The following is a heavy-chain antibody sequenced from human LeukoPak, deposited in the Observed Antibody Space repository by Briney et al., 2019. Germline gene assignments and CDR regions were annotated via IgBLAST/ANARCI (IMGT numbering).Heavy chain of an antibody. D-gene: IGHD4-17*01. Sequence: GGSLRLSCAVSGFTFNNYIMTWVRQAPGKGLEWVSSISGSGTTTHYTDSVKGRFTISRDNSKNNLYLEMSSLRAEDTAIYYCARDYGDSDWFDPWGQGTLVTVSS. CDR1: GFTFNNYI. J-gene: IGHJ5*02. CDR3: ARDYGDSDWFDP. V-gene: IGHV3-23*01. CDR2: ISGSGTTT.